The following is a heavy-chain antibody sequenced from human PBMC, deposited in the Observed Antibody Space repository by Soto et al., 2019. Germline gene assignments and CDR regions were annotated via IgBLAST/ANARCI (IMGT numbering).Heavy chain of an antibody. CDR2: IWYDGGNK. CDR1: GFAFSGYG. V-gene: IGHV3-33*01. Sequence: QVQLVDSGGGVVQPGRSLRLSCAASGFAFSGYGMHWVRQAPGKGLEWVALIWYDGGNKYYTDSVKGRFTISRDNSKNTLYLQMNSLRAEDAAVYFCARDTTGDGWTSGGFDYWGQGTLVTVSS. CDR3: ARDTTGDGWTSGGFDY. J-gene: IGHJ4*02. D-gene: IGHD2-8*02.